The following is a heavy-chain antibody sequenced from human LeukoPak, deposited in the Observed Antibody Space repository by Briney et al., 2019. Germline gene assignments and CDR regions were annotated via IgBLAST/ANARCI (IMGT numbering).Heavy chain of an antibody. V-gene: IGHV3-7*01. Sequence: PGGSLRLSCAASGFTFSNYWMSWVRQAPGKGLEWVANIKQDGSENYYVDSVKGRFTISRDNAKNSLYLQMNSLRAEDTAVYHCASIIGNHRYGDYSDYWGQGTLVTVSS. CDR3: ASIIGNHRYGDYSDY. D-gene: IGHD4-17*01. CDR1: GFTFSNYW. J-gene: IGHJ4*02. CDR2: IKQDGSEN.